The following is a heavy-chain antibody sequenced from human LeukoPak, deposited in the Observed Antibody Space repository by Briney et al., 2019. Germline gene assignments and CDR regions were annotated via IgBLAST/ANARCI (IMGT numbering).Heavy chain of an antibody. Sequence: GGSLRLSCAASGFTFSSYEMNWVRQAPGKGLEWVSGINWNGGSTGYADSVKGRFTISRDNAKNSLYLQMNSLRAEDTALYYCAREASYCSSTSCYVVFDYWGQGTLVTVSS. CDR3: AREASYCSSTSCYVVFDY. D-gene: IGHD2-2*01. CDR2: INWNGGST. J-gene: IGHJ4*02. V-gene: IGHV3-20*04. CDR1: GFTFSSYE.